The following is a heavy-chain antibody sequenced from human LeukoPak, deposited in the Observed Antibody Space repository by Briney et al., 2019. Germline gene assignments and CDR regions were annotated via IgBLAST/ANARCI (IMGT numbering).Heavy chain of an antibody. J-gene: IGHJ4*02. CDR3: AQVRDPRYDFFDS. D-gene: IGHD3/OR15-3a*01. V-gene: IGHV4-4*07. CDR2: IYASGTT. CDR1: GGSISSYY. Sequence: SETLSLTCTVSGGSISSYYWTWIRHSAGKGLEWIGRIYASGTTNYNPSLKSRVTMSVDTSKNQFSLKVSSLTAADTAVYYCAQVRDPRYDFFDSWGQGTLVTVSS.